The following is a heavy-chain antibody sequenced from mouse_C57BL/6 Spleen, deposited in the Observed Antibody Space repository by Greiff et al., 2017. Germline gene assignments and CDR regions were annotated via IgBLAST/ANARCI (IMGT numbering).Heavy chain of an antibody. CDR2: INPSNGGT. CDR1: GYTFTDYW. Sequence: VQLQQPGTELVKPGASVKLSCKASGYTFTDYWMHWVKQRPGQGLEWIGNINPSNGGTDYNEKFKGKATLTVDKSSSTAYMQLSSLTSEDSAVYFCASVPFNGDFDYWGQGTTLTVSS. D-gene: IGHD3-3*01. V-gene: IGHV1-53*01. CDR3: ASVPFNGDFDY. J-gene: IGHJ2*01.